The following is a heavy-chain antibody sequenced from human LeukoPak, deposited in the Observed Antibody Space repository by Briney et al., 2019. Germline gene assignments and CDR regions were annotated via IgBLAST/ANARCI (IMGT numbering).Heavy chain of an antibody. CDR1: GNSFGDYY. CDR3: ARLSSLANIAARGRTWLDP. CDR2: IYYSGST. D-gene: IGHD6-6*01. V-gene: IGHV4-59*01. Sequence: SETLSLTCTVSGNSFGDYYWSWIRQPAGKGLEWIGHIYYSGSTNYSPSLKSRVTISVDTSKNQFSLKLSSVTAADTAVYYCARLSSLANIAARGRTWLDPWGQGSLVTVSS. J-gene: IGHJ5*02.